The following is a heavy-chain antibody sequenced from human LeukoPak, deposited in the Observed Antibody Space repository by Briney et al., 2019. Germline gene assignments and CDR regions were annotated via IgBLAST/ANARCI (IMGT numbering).Heavy chain of an antibody. CDR3: ATSPDGQQLVNYYFDY. Sequence: PGGSLRLSCAASGFTFSSYSMNWVRQAPGKGLEWVSYISSSSSTIYYADSVKGRFTISRDNSKNTLYLQMNSLRAEDTAVYYCATSPDGQQLVNYYFDYWGQGTLVTVSS. D-gene: IGHD6-13*01. CDR2: ISSSSSTI. CDR1: GFTFSSYS. V-gene: IGHV3-48*01. J-gene: IGHJ4*02.